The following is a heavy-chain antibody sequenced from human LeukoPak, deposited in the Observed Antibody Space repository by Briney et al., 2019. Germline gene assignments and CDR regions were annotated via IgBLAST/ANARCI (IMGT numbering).Heavy chain of an antibody. V-gene: IGHV3-33*01. CDR2: IWFDGSNK. D-gene: IGHD7-27*01. J-gene: IGHJ3*02. CDR3: ARDRGLGRSDFYI. CDR1: GFTFRSSG. Sequence: GGSLRLSCAVSGFTFRSSGMHWVRQAPGKGLEWVAVIWFDGSNKYYPDSVKGPFTISRDNSKNNLYLQMSSLRAEDTAVYYCARDRGLGRSDFYIWGRGTMVTVSS.